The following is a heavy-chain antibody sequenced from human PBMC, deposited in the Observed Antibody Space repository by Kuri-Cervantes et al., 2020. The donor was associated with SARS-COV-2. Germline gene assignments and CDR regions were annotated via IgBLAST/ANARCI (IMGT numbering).Heavy chain of an antibody. CDR2: INGDGGSR. CDR3: ARWDIVVAPTAHLNPGFDP. J-gene: IGHJ5*02. Sequence: GESLKISCAASGFTFSNCWMHWVRQAPGRGLVWVSRINGDGGSRSYADSVKGRFTISRDDAKNTLYLQMNSLRVEDTAVYYCARWDIVVAPTAHLNPGFDPWDQGTLVTVSS. V-gene: IGHV3-74*01. CDR1: GFTFSNCW. D-gene: IGHD2-2*01.